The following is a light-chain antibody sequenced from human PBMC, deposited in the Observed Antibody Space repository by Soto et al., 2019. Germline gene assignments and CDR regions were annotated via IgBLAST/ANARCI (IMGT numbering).Light chain of an antibody. CDR2: DSN. CDR3: GAWDDSLRLYV. CDR1: SSNIGKYY. Sequence: QSVLTQPPSVSADPGQTVTISCSGSSSNIGKYYVSWYQQLPGEAPKLLIYDSNKRPSGIPERFSASRSGTSATLGITGLQTGDEADYYCGAWDDSLRLYVFGPGTKVTVL. V-gene: IGLV1-51*01. J-gene: IGLJ1*01.